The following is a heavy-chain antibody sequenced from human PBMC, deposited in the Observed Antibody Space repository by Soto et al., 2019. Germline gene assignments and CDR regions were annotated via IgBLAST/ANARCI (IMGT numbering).Heavy chain of an antibody. D-gene: IGHD2-15*01. CDR3: ARDCSGGSCFDY. Sequence: ASAKVSCKASGYTFTSYDINWVRQAPGQGLEWMGWISAYNGNTNYAQKLQGRVTMTTDTSTSTAYMELRSLRSDDTAVYYCARDCSGGSCFDYWGQGTLVTVSS. J-gene: IGHJ4*02. CDR2: ISAYNGNT. V-gene: IGHV1-18*01. CDR1: GYTFTSYD.